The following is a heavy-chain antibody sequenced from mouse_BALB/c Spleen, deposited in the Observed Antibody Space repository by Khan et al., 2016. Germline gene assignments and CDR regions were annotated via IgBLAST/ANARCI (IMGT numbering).Heavy chain of an antibody. CDR1: GFSLTGYG. J-gene: IGHJ3*01. CDR2: MWADGRT. Sequence: QVQLQESGPDLVAPSQRLSITCTVSGFSLTGYGVNWVRQPPGKGLEWLGRMWADGRTDYYSAHNSRVSISKANSKSQVFLTMNSQQTDDTAIYYCSSDYDEFAYWGQGTLVIVSA. CDR3: SSDYDEFAY. D-gene: IGHD2-12*01. V-gene: IGHV2-6-7*01.